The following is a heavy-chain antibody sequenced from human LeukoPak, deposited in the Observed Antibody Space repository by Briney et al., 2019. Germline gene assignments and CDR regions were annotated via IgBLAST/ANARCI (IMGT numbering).Heavy chain of an antibody. CDR1: GDSISTSNSY. V-gene: IGHV4-39*07. CDR2: IYYSGST. D-gene: IGHD1-14*01. J-gene: IGHJ3*02. CDR3: ARVSEMKDAFDI. Sequence: TSETLSLTCTVSGDSISTSNSYWGWIRQPPGKGLEWIGSIYYSGSTYYNPSLKSRVTISVDTSKTQFSLKLSSVTAADTAVYYCARVSEMKDAFDIWGQGAMVTVSS.